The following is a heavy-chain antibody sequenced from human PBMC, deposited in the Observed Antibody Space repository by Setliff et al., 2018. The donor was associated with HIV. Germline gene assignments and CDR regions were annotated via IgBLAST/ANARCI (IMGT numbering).Heavy chain of an antibody. CDR1: GFTVYSYY. Sequence: GGSLRLSCAASGFTVYSYYMSWVRQAPGKGLEWVSVIYSDGNTCYADSVKGRFTVSRDNSKNTLHLQMNSLRGEDTAVYYCVRNGNYYYYMDVWGKGTTVTVS. J-gene: IGHJ6*03. CDR3: VRNGNYYYYMDV. V-gene: IGHV3-66*02. CDR2: IYSDGNT.